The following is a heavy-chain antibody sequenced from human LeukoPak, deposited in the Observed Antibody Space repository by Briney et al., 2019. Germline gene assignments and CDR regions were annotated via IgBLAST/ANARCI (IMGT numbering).Heavy chain of an antibody. CDR3: AKGHFGAGHY. D-gene: IGHD3-3*01. J-gene: IGHJ4*01. Sequence: GGSLRLSCAASGFTFGDYTMHWFRQPPGRGLQWVSLIPGDGGTTSYAGSVKGRFTISRDNSKNSLYLHMNSLRNEDTALYYCAKGHFGAGHYWGQGTLVTVSS. V-gene: IGHV3-43*02. CDR2: IPGDGGTT. CDR1: GFTFGDYT.